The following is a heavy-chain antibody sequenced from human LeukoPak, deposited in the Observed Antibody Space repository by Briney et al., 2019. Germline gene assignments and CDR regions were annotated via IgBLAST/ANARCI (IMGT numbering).Heavy chain of an antibody. CDR1: GYTFTGYY. Sequence: EASVKVSCKASGYTFTGYYMHWVRQAPGQGLEWMGWINPNSGGTNYAQKFQGRVTMTRDTSISTAYMELSRLRSDDTAVYYCAREADYYYISGYHDAFDIWGQGTMVTVSS. V-gene: IGHV1-2*02. D-gene: IGHD3-22*01. CDR2: INPNSGGT. CDR3: AREADYYYISGYHDAFDI. J-gene: IGHJ3*02.